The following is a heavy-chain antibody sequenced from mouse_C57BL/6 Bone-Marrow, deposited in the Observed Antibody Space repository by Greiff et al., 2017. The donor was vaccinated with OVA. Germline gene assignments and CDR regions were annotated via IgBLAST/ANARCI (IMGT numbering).Heavy chain of an antibody. V-gene: IGHV1-80*01. D-gene: IGHD1-1*01. CDR3: ARSRYYYGSSYDAMDY. CDR1: GYAFSSYW. J-gene: IGHJ4*01. CDR2: IYPGDGDT. Sequence: VMLVESGAELVKPGASVKISCKASGYAFSSYWMNWVKQRPGKGLEWIGQIYPGDGDTNYNGKFKGKATLTADKSSSTAYMQLSSLTSEDSAVYFCARSRYYYGSSYDAMDYWGQGTSVTVSS.